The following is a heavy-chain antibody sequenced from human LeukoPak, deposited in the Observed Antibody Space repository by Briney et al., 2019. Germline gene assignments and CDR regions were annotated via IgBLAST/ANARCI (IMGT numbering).Heavy chain of an antibody. Sequence: GSVKFSCKASGYIFTGYYMHWVRQAPGQGLEWMGWINPNSGDTNYAQKFQGRVTMTRDTSISTAYMELSRLRSDDTAVYYCARVRYRLAETYIDYWGQGTLVTVFS. V-gene: IGHV1-2*02. CDR3: ARVRYRLAETYIDY. CDR1: GYIFTGYY. D-gene: IGHD3-16*01. CDR2: INPNSGDT. J-gene: IGHJ4*02.